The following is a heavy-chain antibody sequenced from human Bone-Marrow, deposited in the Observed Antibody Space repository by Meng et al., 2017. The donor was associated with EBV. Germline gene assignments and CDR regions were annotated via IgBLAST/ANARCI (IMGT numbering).Heavy chain of an antibody. CDR3: ASESGRGFTPDY. D-gene: IGHD3-10*01. Sequence: VELVPAGAEGKKPGSSVKVPCKTSGGTFRSDAVSWVRQAPGKGLEWMGGLIPMSDAPYYAQKFQDRVTITADESTSTHYMDLSGLRSEDTAVYYCASESGRGFTPDYWGQGTLVTVSS. V-gene: IGHV1-69*01. CDR1: GGTFRSDA. CDR2: LIPMSDAP. J-gene: IGHJ4*02.